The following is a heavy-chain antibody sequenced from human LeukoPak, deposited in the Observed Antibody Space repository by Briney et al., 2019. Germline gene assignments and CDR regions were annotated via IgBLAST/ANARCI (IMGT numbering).Heavy chain of an antibody. J-gene: IGHJ6*02. CDR3: ASLAPMAFYYYYGMDV. V-gene: IGHV4-34*01. D-gene: IGHD3-10*01. CDR1: GGSFSGYY. CDR2: INHSGST. Sequence: PSETLSLTCAVYGGSFSGYYWSRIRQPPGKGLEWIGEINHSGSTNYNPSLKSRVTISVDTSKNQFSLKLSSVTAADTAVYYCASLAPMAFYYYYGMDVWGQGTTVTVSS.